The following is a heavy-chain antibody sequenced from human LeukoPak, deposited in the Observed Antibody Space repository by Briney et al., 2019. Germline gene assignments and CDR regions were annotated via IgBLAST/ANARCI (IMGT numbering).Heavy chain of an antibody. CDR2: IYPDDSDT. J-gene: IGHJ4*02. CDR3: ATSYSYGLFDY. V-gene: IGHV5-51*01. D-gene: IGHD5-18*01. CDR1: GYXFTSYS. Sequence: GESLKISCKGSGYXFTSYSIGWVRHMPGKGLEWMGIIYPDDSDTRYIPSFQGQVTLSADKSISTAYLQWSSLKASDTAMYYCATSYSYGLFDYWGQGTLVTVSS.